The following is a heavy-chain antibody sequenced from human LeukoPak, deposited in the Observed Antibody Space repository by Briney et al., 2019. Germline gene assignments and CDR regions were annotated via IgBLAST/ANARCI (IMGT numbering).Heavy chain of an antibody. D-gene: IGHD5-12*01. Sequence: SETLSLTCAVYGGSFSLYYWTWIRQSPGKGLEWIGEINHSGNTNYNPSLKSRVTISVDTSKNQFFLKLSSVTAADTAMYYCAKSNGYGLIDYWGQGTLVTVSS. CDR3: AKSNGYGLIDY. CDR1: GGSFSLYY. J-gene: IGHJ4*02. CDR2: INHSGNT. V-gene: IGHV4-34*01.